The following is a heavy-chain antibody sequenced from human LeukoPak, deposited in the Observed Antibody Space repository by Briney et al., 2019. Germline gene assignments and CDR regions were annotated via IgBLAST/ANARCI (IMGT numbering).Heavy chain of an antibody. V-gene: IGHV3-23*01. CDR3: AKGHWGDN. J-gene: IGHJ4*02. CDR2: IRGHDGST. CDR1: GFTFSTYD. D-gene: IGHD7-27*01. Sequence: GGSLTLSCAASGFTFSTYDMSWFRQAPGKGLEWVSLIRGHDGSTYYANSVKGRFTLSRDNSKDALYLQMNSLTAEDTAVYYCAKGHWGDNWGQGTLVTVSS.